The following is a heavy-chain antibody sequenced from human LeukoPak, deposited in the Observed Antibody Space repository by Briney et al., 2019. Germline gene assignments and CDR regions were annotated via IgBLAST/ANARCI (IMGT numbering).Heavy chain of an antibody. V-gene: IGHV3-20*04. CDR2: INWSGGST. D-gene: IGHD2-2*01. CDR3: ARAPITSPFYFDY. J-gene: IGHJ4*02. Sequence: GGSLRLSCTASGFAFDEHAMSWFGKVPGKGLEWVSGINWSGGSTGYADPLRGRFTISRDNAKNSLYLQMDSLRAEDTALYYCARAPITSPFYFDYWGQGTLVTVSS. CDR1: GFAFDEHA.